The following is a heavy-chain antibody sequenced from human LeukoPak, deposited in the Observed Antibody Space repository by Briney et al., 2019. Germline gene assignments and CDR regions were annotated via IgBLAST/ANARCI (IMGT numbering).Heavy chain of an antibody. Sequence: GGSLRLSCAASVFTFRSYAMSWVRQAPGKGLEWVSISGGGDIADYADSVKGRFTLSRDISKNTMYLQMNSLRAEDTAVYFCTRNRSDFWSASDYWGLGTLVTVSS. CDR3: TRNRSDFWSASDY. J-gene: IGHJ4*02. CDR2: ISGGGDIA. CDR1: VFTFRSYA. V-gene: IGHV3-23*01. D-gene: IGHD3-3*01.